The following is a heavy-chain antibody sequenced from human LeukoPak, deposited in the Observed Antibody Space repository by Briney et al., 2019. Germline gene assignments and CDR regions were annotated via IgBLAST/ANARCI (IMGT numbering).Heavy chain of an antibody. Sequence: SGTLSLTCTVSGGSISSSSYYWGWIRQPPGKGLEWIGSIYYSGSTYYNPSLKSRVTRSVDTSKNQFSLKLSSVTAADTAVYYCARDSSGWPDAPWGQRTLVTVSS. D-gene: IGHD6-19*01. CDR2: IYYSGST. J-gene: IGHJ5*02. CDR3: ARDSSGWPDAP. CDR1: GGSISSSSYY. V-gene: IGHV4-39*01.